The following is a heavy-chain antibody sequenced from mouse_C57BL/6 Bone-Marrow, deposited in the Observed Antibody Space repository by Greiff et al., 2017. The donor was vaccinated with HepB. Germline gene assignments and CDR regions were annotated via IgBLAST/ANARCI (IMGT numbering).Heavy chain of an antibody. J-gene: IGHJ4*01. CDR3: ASPQTGTRYAMDY. V-gene: IGHV5-6*01. CDR1: GFTFSSYG. D-gene: IGHD4-1*01. Sequence: EVKLMESGGDLVKPGGSLKLSCAASGFTFSSYGMSWVRQTPDKRLEWVATISSGGSYTYYPDSVKGRFTISRDNAKNTLYLQMSSLKSEDTAMYYCASPQTGTRYAMDYWGQGTSVTVSS. CDR2: ISSGGSYT.